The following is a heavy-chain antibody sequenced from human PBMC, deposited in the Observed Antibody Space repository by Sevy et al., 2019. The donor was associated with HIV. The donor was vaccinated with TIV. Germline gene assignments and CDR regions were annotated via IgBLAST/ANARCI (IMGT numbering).Heavy chain of an antibody. CDR2: ISPYNGNT. J-gene: IGHJ1*01. CDR1: GYRFISYG. V-gene: IGHV1-18*04. D-gene: IGHD4-4*01. Sequence: ASVKVSCKASGYRFISYGISWVRQAPGQGLEWMGWISPYNGNTNYAQKLQGRVTMTTDTSTSTAYMEMRSLRSDDTAVYYCVRGDYSDSNQYFQHWGQGTLVTVSS. CDR3: VRGDYSDSNQYFQH.